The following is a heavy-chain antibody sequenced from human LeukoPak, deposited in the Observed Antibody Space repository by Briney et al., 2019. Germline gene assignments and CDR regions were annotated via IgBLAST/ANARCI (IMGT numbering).Heavy chain of an antibody. CDR3: ARARAMATNTGLGY. D-gene: IGHD5-24*01. V-gene: IGHV3-9*01. J-gene: IGHJ4*02. CDR2: ISWNSGSI. Sequence: PGRSLRLSCAASGFSFDDYAIHWVRQAPGKGLEWVSRISWNSGSIDYADSVKGRFTISRDNANNSLYPQMNSLRPEDTALYYCARARAMATNTGLGYWGQGTLVTVSS. CDR1: GFSFDDYA.